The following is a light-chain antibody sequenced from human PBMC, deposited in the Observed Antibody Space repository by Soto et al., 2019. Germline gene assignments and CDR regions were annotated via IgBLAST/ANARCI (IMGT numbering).Light chain of an antibody. V-gene: IGLV2-23*01. CDR2: EAS. J-gene: IGLJ2*01. CDR3: CSYAGNVV. Sequence: QSALTQPASVSGSPGQSITISCTGTSSDAGSDNLVSWFQQHPGKAPKLMIYEASKRPSGVSIRFSASRSGNTASLTISGLQAEDEADYYCCSYAGNVVFGGGTKVTVL. CDR1: SSDAGSDNL.